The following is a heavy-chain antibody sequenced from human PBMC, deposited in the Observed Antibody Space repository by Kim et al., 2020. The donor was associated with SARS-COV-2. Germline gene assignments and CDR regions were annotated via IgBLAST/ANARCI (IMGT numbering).Heavy chain of an antibody. J-gene: IGHJ3*02. CDR3: AKLAFSAFDI. CDR2: INSGDNT. V-gene: IGHV3-23*01. Sequence: GGSLRLSCAASGFTFSSHAMSWVRQAPGKGLEWVSGINSGDNTYYAESVKGRFTISRDHSKNTLYLQMNSLRAEDTAIYYCAKLAFSAFDIWGQGTMVTVSS. CDR1: GFTFSSHA.